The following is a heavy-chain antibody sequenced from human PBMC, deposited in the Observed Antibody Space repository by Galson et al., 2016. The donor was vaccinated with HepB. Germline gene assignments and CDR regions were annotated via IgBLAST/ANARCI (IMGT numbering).Heavy chain of an antibody. V-gene: IGHV3-33*01. J-gene: IGHJ6*02. CDR1: GLTFSTSG. CDR3: ARDRWGGYYGMYV. Sequence: SLRLSCAASGLTFSTSGMHWVRQAPGKGLEGVAGIWIDGSKKHSSDSVTGRFTISRGNSKNTLLLQMYSIRAEDTAVYYCARDRWGGYYGMYVWGQGTTVTVSS. D-gene: IGHD7-27*01. CDR2: IWIDGSKK.